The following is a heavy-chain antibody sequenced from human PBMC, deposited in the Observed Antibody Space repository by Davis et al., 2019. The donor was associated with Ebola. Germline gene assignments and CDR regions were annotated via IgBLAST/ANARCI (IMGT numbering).Heavy chain of an antibody. CDR3: ARWIYESKAFDI. D-gene: IGHD5-12*01. CDR2: IRYDGSIK. J-gene: IGHJ3*02. V-gene: IGHV3-30*02. CDR1: GFMFSTYG. Sequence: PGGSLRLSCAASGFMFSTYGLHWVRQAPGKGPEWVAYIRYDGSIKDHADSVKGRFTISRDNSKNTLYLQMNSLRAEDTALYYCARWIYESKAFDIWGQGTVVTVSS.